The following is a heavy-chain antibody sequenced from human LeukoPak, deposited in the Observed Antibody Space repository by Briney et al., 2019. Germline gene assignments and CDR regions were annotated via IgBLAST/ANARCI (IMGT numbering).Heavy chain of an antibody. D-gene: IGHD3-22*01. J-gene: IGHJ3*02. Sequence: ASVKVSCKASGYTFTGYYVHWVRQAPGQGLEWMGWINPNSGGTNYAQKFQGRVTMTRDTSISTAYMELSRLRSDDTAVYYCASESYYYDSSGYYSARDAFDIWGQGTMVTVSS. CDR1: GYTFTGYY. CDR3: ASESYYYDSSGYYSARDAFDI. CDR2: INPNSGGT. V-gene: IGHV1-2*02.